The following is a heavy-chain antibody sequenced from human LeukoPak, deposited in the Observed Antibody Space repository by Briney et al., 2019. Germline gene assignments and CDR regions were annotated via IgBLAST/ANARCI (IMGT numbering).Heavy chain of an antibody. V-gene: IGHV1-24*01. CDR1: GYTLTELS. CDR2: FDPEDGET. J-gene: IGHJ5*02. Sequence: VASVKVSCKVSGYTLTELSMHWVRQAPGKGLEWMGGFDPEDGETIYAQKFQGRVTMTEDTSTDTAYMELSSLRSEDTAVYYCAREVWDSGIQLWLSGPVRWSWFDPWGQGTLVTVSS. D-gene: IGHD5-18*01. CDR3: AREVWDSGIQLWLSGPVRWSWFDP.